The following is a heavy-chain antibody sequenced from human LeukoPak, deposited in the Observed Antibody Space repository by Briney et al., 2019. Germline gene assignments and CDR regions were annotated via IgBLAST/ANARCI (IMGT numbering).Heavy chain of an antibody. D-gene: IGHD6-13*01. Sequence: GGSLRLSCAASGFTFSSYAMSWVRQAPGKGLEWVSAISGSGGGTYYADSVKGRFTISRDNSKNTLYLQMNSLRAEDTAVYYCAKGDSSSWYAAVDFDYWGQGTLVTVSS. CDR2: ISGSGGGT. J-gene: IGHJ4*02. CDR3: AKGDSSSWYAAVDFDY. CDR1: GFTFSSYA. V-gene: IGHV3-23*01.